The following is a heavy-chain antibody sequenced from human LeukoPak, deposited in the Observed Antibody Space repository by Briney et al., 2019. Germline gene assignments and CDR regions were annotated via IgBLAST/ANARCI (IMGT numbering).Heavy chain of an antibody. CDR1: GGSTSRYY. V-gene: IGHV4-59*01. CDR2: IHYSGST. Sequence: PSETLSLTCTVSGGSTSRYYWNWLRRPPGKGLEWIGYIHYSGSTYYHPSLKNRVTISLDTSKTKFSLRLSSVTAADTAVYFCARGSPSTPDSWGQGTLVTVSS. D-gene: IGHD2-15*01. J-gene: IGHJ4*02. CDR3: ARGSPSTPDS.